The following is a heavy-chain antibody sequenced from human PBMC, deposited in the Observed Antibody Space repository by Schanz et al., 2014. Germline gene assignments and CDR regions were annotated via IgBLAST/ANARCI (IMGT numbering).Heavy chain of an antibody. CDR3: ASPSGYSDYGTYFDF. D-gene: IGHD5-12*01. V-gene: IGHV3-30*19. J-gene: IGHJ4*02. CDR2: ISYDGSNK. Sequence: QVQLVESGGGVVQFGRSLRLSCVASGFTFSSYGMHWVRQAPGKGLEWVAVISYDGSNKYYADSVKGRFTISRDNSKSTLYLQMNSLRTEDTAVYYCASPSGYSDYGTYFDFWGQGTLVTVSS. CDR1: GFTFSSYG.